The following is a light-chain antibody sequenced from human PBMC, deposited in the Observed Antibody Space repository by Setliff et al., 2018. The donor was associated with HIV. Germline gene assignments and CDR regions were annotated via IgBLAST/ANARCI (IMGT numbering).Light chain of an antibody. CDR1: QSIFFSLNNRNY. Sequence: DIVMTQSPNSLAVSLGERATINCKSSQSIFFSLNNRNYLTWYQQKPGQPPKLLISWASTREAGVPDRFVGSGSGTDFTLTISSLQAEDVAVYYCHQYYTTPYTFGQGTKVDIK. CDR2: WAS. CDR3: HQYYTTPYT. J-gene: IGKJ2*01. V-gene: IGKV4-1*01.